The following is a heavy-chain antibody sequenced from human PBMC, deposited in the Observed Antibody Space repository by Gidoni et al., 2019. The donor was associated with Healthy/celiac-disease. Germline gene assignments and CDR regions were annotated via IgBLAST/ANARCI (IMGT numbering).Heavy chain of an antibody. CDR2: IWYDGSNK. Sequence: QVQLVESGGGVVQPGRSLRLSCAASGFPFSSYGMHWVRQAPGKGLEWLAVIWYDGSNKYYADSVKGRFTISRDNSKNTLYLQMNSLRAEDTAVYYCARGGYCSGGSCSYFDYWGQGTLVTVSS. J-gene: IGHJ4*02. CDR1: GFPFSSYG. V-gene: IGHV3-33*01. D-gene: IGHD2-15*01. CDR3: ARGGYCSGGSCSYFDY.